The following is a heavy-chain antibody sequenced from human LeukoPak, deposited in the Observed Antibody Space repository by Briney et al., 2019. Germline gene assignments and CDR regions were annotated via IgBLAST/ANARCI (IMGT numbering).Heavy chain of an antibody. J-gene: IGHJ3*02. CDR3: ASGGSIVGATPYPGAFDI. Sequence: ASVKVSCKASGYTFTVYYMHWVRQAPGQGLEWMGWINPNSGGTNYAQKFQGWVTMTRDTSISTAYMELSRLRSDDTAVYYCASGGSIVGATPYPGAFDIWGQGTMVTVSS. D-gene: IGHD1-26*01. CDR2: INPNSGGT. CDR1: GYTFTVYY. V-gene: IGHV1-2*04.